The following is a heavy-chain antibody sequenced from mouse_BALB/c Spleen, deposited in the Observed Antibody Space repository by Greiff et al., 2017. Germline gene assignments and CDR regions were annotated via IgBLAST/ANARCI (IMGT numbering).Heavy chain of an antibody. CDR1: GYTFTDYN. Sequence: VQLQQSGPELVKPGASVKISCKASGYTFTDYNMHWVKQSHGKSLEWIGYIYPYNGGTGYNQKFKSKATLTVDNSSSTAYMELRSLTSEDSAVYYCARGTMIRGYAMDYWGQGTSVTVSS. J-gene: IGHJ4*01. D-gene: IGHD2-4*01. CDR2: IYPYNGGT. CDR3: ARGTMIRGYAMDY. V-gene: IGHV1S29*02.